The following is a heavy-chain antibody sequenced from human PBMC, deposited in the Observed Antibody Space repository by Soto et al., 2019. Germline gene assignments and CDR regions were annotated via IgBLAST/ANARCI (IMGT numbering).Heavy chain of an antibody. D-gene: IGHD3-22*01. CDR1: GYSFAGYW. J-gene: IGHJ4*02. CDR2: IDPSDSQT. CDR3: ARQIYDSDSGPNFQYYFES. Sequence: PGESLKISCKGSGYSFAGYWITWARQMPGKGLEWMGRIDPSDSQTYYSPSFRGHVTISAAKSITTVFLQWSSLRASDTAMYYCARQIYDSDSGPNFQYYFESWGQGTLVTVSS. V-gene: IGHV5-10-1*01.